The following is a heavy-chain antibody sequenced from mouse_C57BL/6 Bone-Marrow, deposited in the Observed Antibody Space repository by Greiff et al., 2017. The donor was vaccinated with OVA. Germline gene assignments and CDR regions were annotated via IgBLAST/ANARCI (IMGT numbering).Heavy chain of an antibody. CDR1: GYTFTSYT. J-gene: IGHJ2*01. V-gene: IGHV1-4*01. CDR3: ASLYDYGG. D-gene: IGHD2-4*01. Sequence: VKLVESGAELARPGASVKMSCKASGYTFTSYTMHWVKQRPGQGLEWIGYINPSSGYTKYNQKFKDKATLTADKSSSTAYMQLSSLTSEDSAVYYCASLYDYGGWGQGTTLTVSS. CDR2: INPSSGYT.